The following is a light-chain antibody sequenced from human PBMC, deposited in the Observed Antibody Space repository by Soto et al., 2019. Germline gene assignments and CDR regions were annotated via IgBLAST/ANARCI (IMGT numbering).Light chain of an antibody. CDR1: ESIGSSY. J-gene: IGKJ4*01. CDR2: GAS. Sequence: ETVLTQSPGTLSLSPGERATLSCRASESIGSSYLAWYQQKPGQPPRLLIYGASNGATGIPDRFSGSGSGTDFTLTISRLEPEDFAVYYCQQYGSSLPVTFGGGTKVEIK. V-gene: IGKV3-20*01. CDR3: QQYGSSLPVT.